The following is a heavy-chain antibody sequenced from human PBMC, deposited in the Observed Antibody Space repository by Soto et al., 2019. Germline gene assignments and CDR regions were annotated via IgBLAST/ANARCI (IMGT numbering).Heavy chain of an antibody. J-gene: IGHJ6*04. D-gene: IGHD2-2*02. CDR2: ISSTGSTI. CDR3: ARDLPILDV. V-gene: IGHV3-48*01. CDR1: GLTFSTYS. Sequence: PGGSLRLSCAASGLTFSTYSMNWVRQAPGKGLEWVSYISSTGSTIYYADSVKGRFTISRDNAKNSLYLQMNSLRAEDTAVYYCARDLPILDVWGKGTTVTVSS.